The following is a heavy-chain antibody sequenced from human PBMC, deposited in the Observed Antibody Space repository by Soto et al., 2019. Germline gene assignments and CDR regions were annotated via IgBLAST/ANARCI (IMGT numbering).Heavy chain of an antibody. V-gene: IGHV3-72*01. CDR1: GVTLSYHY. Sequence: GGAVRLSCACSGVTLSYHYIDWVRQAPGKGVEWGGRSRDKPHGYSTAYAACVKVRFTTSRAQSNSAAYLQMNSLKTEDTPVYYCVRATYFSDSSGYTRCLDYWGQGTLVTVSS. D-gene: IGHD3-22*01. J-gene: IGHJ4*02. CDR3: VRATYFSDSSGYTRCLDY. CDR2: SRDKPHGYST.